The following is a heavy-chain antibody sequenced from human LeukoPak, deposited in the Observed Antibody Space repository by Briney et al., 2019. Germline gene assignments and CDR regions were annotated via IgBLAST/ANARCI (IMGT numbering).Heavy chain of an antibody. V-gene: IGHV3-7*01. D-gene: IGHD6-19*01. CDR2: IKQDGNNQ. CDR3: ARFSRSIPVVF. J-gene: IGHJ4*02. Sequence: GGSLRLSCAASGFSFSSFWMSWVRLAPGKGLEWVANIKQDGNNQQYVDSVKGRFTISRDNAKNSLYLQMTSLRAEDTAVYYCARFSRSIPVVFWGQGTLVTVSP. CDR1: GFSFSSFW.